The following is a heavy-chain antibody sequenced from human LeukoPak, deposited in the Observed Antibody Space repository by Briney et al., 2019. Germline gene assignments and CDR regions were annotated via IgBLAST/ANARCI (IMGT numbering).Heavy chain of an antibody. CDR3: ARQGIVVVAATDFVFGGFDP. J-gene: IGHJ5*02. D-gene: IGHD2-15*01. V-gene: IGHV4-39*01. CDR1: GGSISSSSYY. CDR2: IYYSGST. Sequence: KPSETLSLTCTVSGGSISSSSYYWGWIRQPPGKGLEWIGSIYYSGSTHYNPCLKSRVTRSVDTSKNQFSLKLSSVTAADTAVYYCARQGIVVVAATDFVFGGFDPGGRETRVTVS.